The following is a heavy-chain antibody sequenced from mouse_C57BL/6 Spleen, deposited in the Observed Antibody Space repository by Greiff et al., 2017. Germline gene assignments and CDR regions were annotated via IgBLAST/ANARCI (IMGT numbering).Heavy chain of an antibody. CDR3: TRDGAGSYYFDY. J-gene: IGHJ2*01. V-gene: IGHV5-9-1*02. CDR2: ISSGGDYI. Sequence: EVKVVESGEGLVKPGGSLKLSCAASGFTFSSYAMSWVRQTPEKRLEWVAYISSGGDYIYYADTVKGRFTISRDNARNTLYLQMSSLKSEDTAMYYCTRDGAGSYYFDYWGQGTTLTVSS. D-gene: IGHD2-3*01. CDR1: GFTFSSYA.